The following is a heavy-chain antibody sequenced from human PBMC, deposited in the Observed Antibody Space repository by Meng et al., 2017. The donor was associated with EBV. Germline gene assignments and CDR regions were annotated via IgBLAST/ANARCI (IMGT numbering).Heavy chain of an antibody. CDR1: GFSLSTRGVG. CDR3: AHIIAARPFDY. J-gene: IGHJ4*02. CDR2: IYWDDDK. V-gene: IGHV2-5*02. Sequence: QITFKESCPTLVKPTQALTLTCTFSGFSLSTRGVGVGWIRQPPGKALEWLALIYWDDDKRYSPPLKSRLTITKDTSKNQVVLTMTNMDPVDAATYYCAHIIAARPFDYWGQGTLVTVSS. D-gene: IGHD6-6*01.